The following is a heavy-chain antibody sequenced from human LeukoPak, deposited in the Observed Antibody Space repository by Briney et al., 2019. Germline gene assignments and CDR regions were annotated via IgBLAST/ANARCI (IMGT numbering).Heavy chain of an antibody. D-gene: IGHD1-14*01. CDR1: GFTFSSYS. J-gene: IGHJ6*03. CDR3: ARVRRDRYYYYMDV. Sequence: GGSLRLSCAASGFTFSSYSMNWVRQAPGKGLEWVSSISSSSSYIYYADSVKGRFTISRDNAKNSLYLQMNSLRAEDTAVYYCARVRRDRYYYYMDVWGKGTTVTVSS. CDR2: ISSSSSYI. V-gene: IGHV3-21*01.